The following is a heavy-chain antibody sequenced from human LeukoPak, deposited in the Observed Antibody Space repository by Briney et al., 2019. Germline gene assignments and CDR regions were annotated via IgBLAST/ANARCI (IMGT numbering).Heavy chain of an antibody. CDR3: ARGYSSGWYDY. D-gene: IGHD6-19*01. V-gene: IGHV4-38-2*02. J-gene: IGHJ4*02. CDR1: GYSISSGYY. Sequence: SETLSLTCSVSGYSISSGYYWGWIRQPPGKGLEWIGSVYHTGNTYYNPSLKSRVTISADTSKNQFSLKLSSVTAADTALYYCARGYSSGWYDYWGQGILVTVSS. CDR2: VYHTGNT.